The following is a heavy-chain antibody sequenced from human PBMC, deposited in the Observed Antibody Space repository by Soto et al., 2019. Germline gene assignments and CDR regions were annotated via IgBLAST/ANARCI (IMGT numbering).Heavy chain of an antibody. CDR2: LYDIDGS. CDR1: GFTISGKKY. J-gene: IGHJ3*01. D-gene: IGHD1-1*01. V-gene: IGHV3-66*01. CDR3: ATWHEREHAYDV. Sequence: ESGGGSVQPGESLRLSCLASGFTISGKKYVAWVRQAPGKGLEWVSALYDIDGSFYADSVKGRFTTSSDSSKTTVYLQMNDLRPDDTAVYYCATWHEREHAYDVWGLGTTVTVSS.